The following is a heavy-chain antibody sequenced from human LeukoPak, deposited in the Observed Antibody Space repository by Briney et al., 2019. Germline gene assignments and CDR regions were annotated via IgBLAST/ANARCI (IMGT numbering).Heavy chain of an antibody. CDR3: AKGVGTVVTRGDAFDI. V-gene: IGHV3-23*01. J-gene: IGHJ3*02. CDR1: GFTFSSYA. D-gene: IGHD4-23*01. CDR2: ISGSGGST. Sequence: GGSLRLSCAASGFTFSSYAMSWVRQAPGKGLEWVSAISGSGGSTYYADSVKGRFTISRDNSKNTLYLQMNSLRAEDTAVYYCAKGVGTVVTRGDAFDIWGQGTMVTVSS.